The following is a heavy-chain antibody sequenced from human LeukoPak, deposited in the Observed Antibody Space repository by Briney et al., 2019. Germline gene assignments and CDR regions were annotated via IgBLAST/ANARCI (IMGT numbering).Heavy chain of an antibody. Sequence: GGSLRLSCAASGFTFSSYWMSWVRQAPGKGLEWVANIKQDGSEKYYVDSVKGRFTISGDNAKNSLYLQMNSLRAEDTAVYYCARDLAGPPQEAFDIWGQGTMVTVSS. CDR1: GFTFSSYW. J-gene: IGHJ3*02. CDR3: ARDLAGPPQEAFDI. CDR2: IKQDGSEK. V-gene: IGHV3-7*01.